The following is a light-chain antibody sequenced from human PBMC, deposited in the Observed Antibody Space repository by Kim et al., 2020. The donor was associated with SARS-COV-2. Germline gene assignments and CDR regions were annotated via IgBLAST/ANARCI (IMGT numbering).Light chain of an antibody. CDR1: NIGVKS. CDR3: QVWDNSRVHLV. Sequence: PEKTASITGGGDNIGVKSVHWYQQKPGQAPVMVIHYDSDRPSGIPERFSGSNSGNTATLTITGVEAGDEADYYCQVWDNSRVHLVFGGGTQLTVL. J-gene: IGLJ2*01. CDR2: YDS. V-gene: IGLV3-21*04.